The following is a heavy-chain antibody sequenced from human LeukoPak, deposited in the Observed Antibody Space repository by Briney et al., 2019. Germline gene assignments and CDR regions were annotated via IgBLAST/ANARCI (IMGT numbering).Heavy chain of an antibody. CDR3: ARRYSSSWYVGFFDP. J-gene: IGHJ5*02. CDR1: GASIRNYY. V-gene: IGHV4-59*08. CDR2: IYYSGST. D-gene: IGHD6-13*01. Sequence: SETLSLTCTVSGASIRNYYWSWIRQSPGKGLEWIGYIYYSGSTNYNPSLESRVAMSVDTSKNQFSLRLSSVTAADTTIYYCARRYSSSWYVGFFDPWGQGTLVTVSS.